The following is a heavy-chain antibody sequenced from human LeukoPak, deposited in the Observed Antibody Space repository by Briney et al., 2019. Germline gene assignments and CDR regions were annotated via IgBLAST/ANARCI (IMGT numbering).Heavy chain of an antibody. D-gene: IGHD3-10*01. V-gene: IGHV4-34*01. CDR1: GGSFSGYY. J-gene: IGHJ4*02. CDR2: INHSGST. Sequence: PSETLSLTCAVYGGSFSGYYWTWSRQPPGKGLEWIGEINHSGSTNYNPSLKSRVTISVDTSKNQFSLKLSSVTAADTAVYYCARGWDYGSGSSGRVDYWGQGTLVTVSS. CDR3: ARGWDYGSGSSGRVDY.